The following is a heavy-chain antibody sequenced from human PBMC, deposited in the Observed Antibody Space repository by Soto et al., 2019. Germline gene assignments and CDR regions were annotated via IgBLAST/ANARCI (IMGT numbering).Heavy chain of an antibody. CDR1: GFTFSSYG. CDR2: IWHDGSDK. V-gene: IGHV3-33*01. CDR3: ASGNLSYYFDY. Sequence: QVQLVESGGGVVQPGRSLKLSCVASGFTFSSYGMHWVRQAPGKGLEWVAIIWHDGSDKYYGDSVKGGFTISRDNSKNTLYLQMNTLRAEDTAVYYCASGNLSYYFDYWGQGTLVTVSS. D-gene: IGHD1-26*01. J-gene: IGHJ4*02.